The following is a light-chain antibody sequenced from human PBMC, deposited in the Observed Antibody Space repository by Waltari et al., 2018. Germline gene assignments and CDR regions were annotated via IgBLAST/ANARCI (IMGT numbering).Light chain of an antibody. V-gene: IGKV1-39*01. J-gene: IGKJ2*01. CDR2: AAS. Sequence: DIQMTQSPSSLSASVGDRVTITCRASQSISSYLNWYQQKPGKAPKLLLYAASSLKSGVPSRFSGSGSGTDFTLTISSLQPEDFATYYCQQSYSTPPTFGQGTKLEIK. CDR1: QSISSY. CDR3: QQSYSTPPT.